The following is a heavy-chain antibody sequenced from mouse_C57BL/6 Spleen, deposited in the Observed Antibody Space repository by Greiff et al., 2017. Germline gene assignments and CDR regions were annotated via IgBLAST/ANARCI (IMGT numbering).Heavy chain of an antibody. D-gene: IGHD6-1*01. V-gene: IGHV1-59*01. Sequence: QVQLQQPGAELVRPGPSVKLSCKASGYTFTSYWMHWVKQRPGQGLEWIGVIDPSDSYTNYNQKFKGKATLTVDTSSSTAYMQLSSLTSEDSAVYYCARNGHDPLYFDYWGQGTTLTVSS. CDR2: IDPSDSYT. CDR1: GYTFTSYW. J-gene: IGHJ2*01. CDR3: ARNGHDPLYFDY.